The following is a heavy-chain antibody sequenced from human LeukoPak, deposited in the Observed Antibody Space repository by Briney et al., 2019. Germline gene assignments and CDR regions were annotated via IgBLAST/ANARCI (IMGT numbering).Heavy chain of an antibody. CDR1: GFTSRSYA. V-gene: IGHV3-7*01. Sequence: GGSLRLSCAASGFTSRSYAMSWVRQAPGEGLEWVANIKPDGSEKYYADSVKGRFTISRDNAKNSLYLQINTLRAEDTAVYYCGREVEGALDPWGQGTLVTVSS. D-gene: IGHD5-24*01. CDR3: GREVEGALDP. J-gene: IGHJ5*02. CDR2: IKPDGSEK.